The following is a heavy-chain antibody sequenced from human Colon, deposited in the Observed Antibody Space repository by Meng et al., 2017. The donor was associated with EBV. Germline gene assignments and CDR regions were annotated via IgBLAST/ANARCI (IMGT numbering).Heavy chain of an antibody. CDR2: IYHSGST. CDR1: GGSLISRTW. D-gene: IGHD2-21*02. V-gene: IGHV4-4*03. J-gene: IGHJ4*02. Sequence: QVRLKEPGPGLVNPPGTLSLTWPVSGGSLISRTWGSWARKPPGKGLEWIGEIYHSGSTNYTPSLKSRVTISVAESKNQFSLRLSSVTAADTAVYYCARVGAYCGGDCYHPRWGQGTLVTVSS. CDR3: ARVGAYCGGDCYHPR.